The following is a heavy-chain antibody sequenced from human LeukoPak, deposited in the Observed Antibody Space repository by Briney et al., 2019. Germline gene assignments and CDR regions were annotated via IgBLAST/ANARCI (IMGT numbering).Heavy chain of an antibody. V-gene: IGHV4-4*07. CDR3: ARDFGYSSGWYEGSLEAGDY. CDR1: GGSISSYY. D-gene: IGHD6-19*01. J-gene: IGHJ4*02. CDR2: IYTSGST. Sequence: SETLSLTCTVSGGSISSYYWSWIRQPAGKGLEWIGRIYTSGSTNYNPSLKSRVTISVDKSKNQFSLKLSSVTAADTAVYYCARDFGYSSGWYEGSLEAGDYWGQGTLVTVSS.